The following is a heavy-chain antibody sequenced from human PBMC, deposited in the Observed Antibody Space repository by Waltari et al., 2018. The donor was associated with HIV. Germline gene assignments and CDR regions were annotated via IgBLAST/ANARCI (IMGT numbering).Heavy chain of an antibody. CDR2: IRGGGET. Sequence: QLLESGGGLVEPGGSLRLSCAASGFIFTDFAMDGVPQAPGKGLEWVSAIRGGGETFYADSVKGRFTISRDNSKNTLYLQMNSLRADDAAVYYCVKDSGRAADVFDLWGQGTMVTVSS. D-gene: IGHD3-10*01. CDR1: GFIFTDFA. CDR3: VKDSGRAADVFDL. V-gene: IGHV3-23*01. J-gene: IGHJ3*01.